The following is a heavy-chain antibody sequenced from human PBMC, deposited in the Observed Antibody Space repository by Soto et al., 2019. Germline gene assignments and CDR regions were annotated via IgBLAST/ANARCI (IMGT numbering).Heavy chain of an antibody. CDR3: ERDLPSSKGIAVAYGMAV. Sequence: ASLKVSCNASGYTFTGYYMHCLRHAPGQVLQWMRWINPNSGRTNYAQKFQGCVTMTRDTSIGTVYMEMSRLRPAETAVYYCERDLPSSKGIAVAYGMAVWGPGTPVPASS. CDR1: GYTFTGYY. CDR2: INPNSGRT. V-gene: IGHV1-2*04. J-gene: IGHJ6*02. D-gene: IGHD6-19*01.